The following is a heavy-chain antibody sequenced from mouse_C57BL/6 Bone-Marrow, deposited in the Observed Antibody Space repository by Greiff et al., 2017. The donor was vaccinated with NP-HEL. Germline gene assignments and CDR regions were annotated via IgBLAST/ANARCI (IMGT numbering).Heavy chain of an antibody. CDR2: IYPGSGST. CDR3: ARWYYGSSSFAY. Sequence: QVQLKESGAELVKPGASVKMSCKASGYTFTSYWITWVKQRPGQGLEWIGDIYPGSGSTNYTEKFKSKATLTVDTSSSTAYMQLSSLTSEDSAVYYCARWYYGSSSFAYWGQGTLVTVSA. J-gene: IGHJ3*01. V-gene: IGHV1-55*01. D-gene: IGHD1-1*01. CDR1: GYTFTSYW.